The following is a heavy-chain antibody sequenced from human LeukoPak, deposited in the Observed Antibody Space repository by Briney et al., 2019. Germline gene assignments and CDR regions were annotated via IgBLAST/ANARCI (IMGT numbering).Heavy chain of an antibody. CDR2: IWYDGSNK. CDR3: ARGSSSGWKFDY. J-gene: IGHJ4*02. V-gene: IGHV3-33*01. Sequence: GRSLSLSCAASGFTFSSYGMHWVRQAPGKGLEWVAVIWYDGSNKYYADSVKGRFTISRDNSKNTLYLQMNSLRAEDTAVYYCARGSSSGWKFDYWGQGTLVTVSS. D-gene: IGHD6-19*01. CDR1: GFTFSSYG.